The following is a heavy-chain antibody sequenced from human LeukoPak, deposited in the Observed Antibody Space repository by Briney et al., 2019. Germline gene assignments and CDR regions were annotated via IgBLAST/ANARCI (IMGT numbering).Heavy chain of an antibody. CDR1: GFTFSSYW. J-gene: IGHJ4*02. CDR2: IKQDGREK. V-gene: IGHV3-7*01. CDR3: ARDAWKDRYFDY. D-gene: IGHD1-1*01. Sequence: PGGSLRLSCAASGFTFSSYWMSWVRQAPAKVLEWVANIKQDGREKYYVDSEKGRFTISRDDAKNSLYLQINSLRAEDTAVYYCARDAWKDRYFDYWGQGTLVTVSS.